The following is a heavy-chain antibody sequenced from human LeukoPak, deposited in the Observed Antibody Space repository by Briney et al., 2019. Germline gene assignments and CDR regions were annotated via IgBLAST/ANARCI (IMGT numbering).Heavy chain of an antibody. J-gene: IGHJ4*02. CDR3: TRERRGSYYAFES. Sequence: PGGSLRLSCAASGFSVSDYSISWIRQSPGKGPGWISYVMSGRGSTNYADSVKGRFTISRDNAKNSVALQLDGLRADDTAVYFCTRERRGSYYAFESWGQGTLVTVSS. V-gene: IGHV3-11*05. D-gene: IGHD3-16*01. CDR1: GFSVSDYS. CDR2: VMSGRGST.